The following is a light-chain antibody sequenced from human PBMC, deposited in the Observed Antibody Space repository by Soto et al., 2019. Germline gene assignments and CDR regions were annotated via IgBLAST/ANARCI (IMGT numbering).Light chain of an antibody. CDR2: GAS. Sequence: IVLTQSPAALSLSPGKRATLSCRASQNISSYLIWYQQKPGQAPRLLIYGASNRATGIPDRFIGSGSGTDFTLTISSLEPEDFAVYYCQQRSNWPPITFGQGTRREIK. V-gene: IGKV3-11*01. CDR3: QQRSNWPPIT. CDR1: QNISSY. J-gene: IGKJ5*01.